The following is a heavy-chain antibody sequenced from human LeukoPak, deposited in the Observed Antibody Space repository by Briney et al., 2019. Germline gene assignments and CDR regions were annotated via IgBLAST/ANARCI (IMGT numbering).Heavy chain of an antibody. CDR3: ASGAIGGGAFDI. J-gene: IGHJ3*02. CDR2: INPDSGGT. V-gene: IGHV1-2*02. D-gene: IGHD3-16*01. CDR1: GYTFTDYY. Sequence: GASVKVSCKASGYTFTDYYMHWVRQAPGQGLEWMGWINPDSGGTNYPQKFQGRVTMTRDTSISTAYMDLSSLRSDDTAVYYCASGAIGGGAFDIWGQGIMVTVSS.